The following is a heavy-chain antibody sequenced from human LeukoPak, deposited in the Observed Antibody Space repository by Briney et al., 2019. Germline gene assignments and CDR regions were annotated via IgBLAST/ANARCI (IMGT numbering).Heavy chain of an antibody. CDR3: ARGLREGSYGPLDY. Sequence: PGGSLRLSCAASGFTFSSYAMHWVRQAPGKGLEWVAVISYDGSNKYYADSVKGRLTISRDNSKNTLYLQMNSLRAEDTAVYYCARGLREGSYGPLDYWGQGTLVTVSS. J-gene: IGHJ4*02. D-gene: IGHD3-16*01. CDR2: ISYDGSNK. CDR1: GFTFSSYA. V-gene: IGHV3-30-3*01.